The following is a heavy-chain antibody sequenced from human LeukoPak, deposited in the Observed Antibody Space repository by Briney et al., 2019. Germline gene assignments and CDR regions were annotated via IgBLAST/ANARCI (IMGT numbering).Heavy chain of an antibody. CDR2: IYSGGST. V-gene: IGHV3-53*01. CDR1: GFTVSSNY. CDR3: ARDPLYSSNGRLDAFDI. D-gene: IGHD6-13*01. J-gene: IGHJ3*02. Sequence: PGGSLRLSCAASGFTVSSNYMSWVRQAPGKGLEWDSVIYSGGSTYYAGSVKGRFTISRDNSKNTLYLQMNSLRAEDTAVYYCARDPLYSSNGRLDAFDIWGQGTMVTVSS.